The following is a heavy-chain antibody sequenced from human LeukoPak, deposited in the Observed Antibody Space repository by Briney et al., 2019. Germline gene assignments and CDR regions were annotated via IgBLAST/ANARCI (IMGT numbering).Heavy chain of an antibody. J-gene: IGHJ4*02. CDR2: ILGNGHAS. V-gene: IGHV3-64*02. D-gene: IGHD6-19*01. CDR1: GFTFSSYP. Sequence: GGSLSLSCSASGFTFSSYPMHWVRQAPGKGLEYVSAILGNGHASFYADSVKDRFTISRDNSKNTLYLQMGSLRPDDMAVYYCARDTTSGCSFDYWGQGTQVTVSA. CDR3: ARDTTSGCSFDY.